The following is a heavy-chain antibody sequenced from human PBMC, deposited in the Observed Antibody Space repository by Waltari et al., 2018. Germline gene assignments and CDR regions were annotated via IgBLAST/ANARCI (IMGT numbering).Heavy chain of an antibody. CDR2: IYYSGSP. Sequence: QLQLQESGPGLVKPSETLSLTCTVSGGSISSSSYYWCWIRQPPGKGLELVGIIYYSGSPYYNPSLNSRVTISVDTSKNQFSLKLSSVTAADTAVYYCARDLWIAALGPLDYWGQGTLVTVSS. D-gene: IGHD6-13*01. J-gene: IGHJ4*02. V-gene: IGHV4-39*07. CDR3: ARDLWIAALGPLDY. CDR1: GGSISSSSYY.